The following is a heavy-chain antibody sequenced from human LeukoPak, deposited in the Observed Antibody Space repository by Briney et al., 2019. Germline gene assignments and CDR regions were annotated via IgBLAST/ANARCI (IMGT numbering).Heavy chain of an antibody. Sequence: PGGSLRLSCAASGFTFSPYNMNWVRQAPGKGLEWVSAISSSSSYIYYADSVKGRFTISRDNARNTLYLQMNSLRAEDTAAYYCVRSAFLTTEFYFDYWGQGALVTVSS. J-gene: IGHJ4*02. V-gene: IGHV3-21*01. CDR2: ISSSSSYI. CDR1: GFTFSPYN. D-gene: IGHD4-17*01. CDR3: VRSAFLTTEFYFDY.